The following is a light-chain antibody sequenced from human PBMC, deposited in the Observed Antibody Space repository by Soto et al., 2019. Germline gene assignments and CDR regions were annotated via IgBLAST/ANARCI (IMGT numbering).Light chain of an antibody. J-gene: IGKJ4*01. CDR1: QSVSSSY. Sequence: EIVLMQSPGTLSLSPGERATLSCRASQSVSSSYLAWYQQKPGQAPRLLIYGASSRATGIPDRFSGSGSGTDFTLTISRLEPEDFTVYYCQQHSNWPLTFGGGTRVEIK. V-gene: IGKV3-20*01. CDR2: GAS. CDR3: QQHSNWPLT.